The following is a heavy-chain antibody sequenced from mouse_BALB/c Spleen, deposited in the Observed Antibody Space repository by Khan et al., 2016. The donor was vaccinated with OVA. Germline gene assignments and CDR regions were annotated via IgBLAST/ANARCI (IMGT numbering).Heavy chain of an antibody. CDR3: ARYGDYGDFYYFDY. Sequence: QVQLKESGPGLVAPSQSLSITCTVSGFSLTDYGVNWVRQSPGKGLEWLGMIWGDGGTDYNSALKSRLRIIKDNSKRQVFLKMNSLQTDDTARYXCARYGDYGDFYYFDYWGQGTTLTVSS. V-gene: IGHV2-6-7*01. CDR2: IWGDGGT. J-gene: IGHJ2*01. D-gene: IGHD2-13*01. CDR1: GFSLTDYG.